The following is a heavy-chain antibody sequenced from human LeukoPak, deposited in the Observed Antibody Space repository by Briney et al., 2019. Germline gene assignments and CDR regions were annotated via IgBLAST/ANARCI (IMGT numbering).Heavy chain of an antibody. D-gene: IGHD6-19*01. CDR1: GFTFSSYS. CDR3: ARDFSGGGYSSGWYGPFDY. V-gene: IGHV3-48*01. J-gene: IGHJ4*02. CDR2: ISSSSSTI. Sequence: PGGSLRLSCAASGFTFSSYSMYWVRQAPGKGLEWVSYISSSSSTIYYADSVKGRFTISRDNAKNSLYLQMNSLRAEDTAVYYCARDFSGGGYSSGWYGPFDYWGQGTLVTVSS.